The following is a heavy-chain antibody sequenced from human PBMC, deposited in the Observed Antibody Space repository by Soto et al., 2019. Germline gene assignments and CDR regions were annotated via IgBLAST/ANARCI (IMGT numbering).Heavy chain of an antibody. CDR3: ARSSGYYYVDY. CDR1: GYTFTSYA. CDR2: INAGNGNT. D-gene: IGHD3-22*01. Sequence: QVQLVQSGAEVKKPGASVKVSCKASGYTFTSYAMHWVRQAPGQRLEWMGWINAGNGNTKYSQKFQGRVTITRDTSASTAYLALTRLRSEDTAMYYCARSSGYYYVDYWGQGTLVTVSS. J-gene: IGHJ4*02. V-gene: IGHV1-3*01.